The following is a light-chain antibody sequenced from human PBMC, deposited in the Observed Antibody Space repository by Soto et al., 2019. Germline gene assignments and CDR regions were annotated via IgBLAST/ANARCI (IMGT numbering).Light chain of an antibody. J-gene: IGKJ1*01. Sequence: EIVLTQSPATLSLSPGERATLSCRASQSVSSYLAWYQQKPGQAPRLLIYDASNRATGIPARFSGSGSGTDFTLTISSLEPDDFAFYYCQQRSNWEWTFGPWTKVEIK. CDR2: DAS. CDR3: QQRSNWEWT. V-gene: IGKV3-11*01. CDR1: QSVSSY.